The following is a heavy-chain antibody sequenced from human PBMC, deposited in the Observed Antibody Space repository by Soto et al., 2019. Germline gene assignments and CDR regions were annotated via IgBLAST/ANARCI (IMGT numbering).Heavy chain of an antibody. J-gene: IGHJ6*02. D-gene: IGHD6-6*01. Sequence: SETLSLTSTLSAGSISSYYRSWIRQPAGKGLEWIGRIYTSGSTNYNPSLKSRVTMSVDTSKNQFSLKLSSVTAADTAVYYCARDFLDSSIAAREYYYYGMDVWGQGTTVTVSS. V-gene: IGHV4-4*07. CDR2: IYTSGST. CDR3: ARDFLDSSIAAREYYYYGMDV. CDR1: AGSISSYY.